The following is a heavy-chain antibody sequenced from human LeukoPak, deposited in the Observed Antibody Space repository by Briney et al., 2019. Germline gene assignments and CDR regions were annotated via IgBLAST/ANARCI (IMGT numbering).Heavy chain of an antibody. D-gene: IGHD5-12*01. J-gene: IGHJ4*02. V-gene: IGHV4-34*01. CDR2: INHSGST. CDR3: ARVRWLRRIDY. Sequence: SETLSLTSAVYVGSFSGYYWSWIRQPPGKGLEWIGEINHSGSTNYNPSLKSRVTISVDTSKNQYSLKLSSVTAADTAVYYCARVRWLRRIDYWGQGTLVTVSS. CDR1: VGSFSGYY.